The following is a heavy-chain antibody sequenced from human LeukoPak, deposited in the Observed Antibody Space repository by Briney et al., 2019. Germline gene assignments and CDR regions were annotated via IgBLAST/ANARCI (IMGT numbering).Heavy chain of an antibody. Sequence: SETLSLTCAVSGGSISSNNWWCWVRQPPGEGLGWVGEISHSGTTGYNSSLKSRVNISVDQSKNQFSLKLSSVTAADTAVYYCARNMVGETTFDYWGQGTLVTVSS. CDR2: ISHSGTT. J-gene: IGHJ4*02. D-gene: IGHD2/OR15-2a*01. CDR1: GGSISSNNW. CDR3: ARNMVGETTFDY. V-gene: IGHV4-4*02.